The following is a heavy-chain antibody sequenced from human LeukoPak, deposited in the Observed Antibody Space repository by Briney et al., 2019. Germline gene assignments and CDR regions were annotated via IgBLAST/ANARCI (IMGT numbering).Heavy chain of an antibody. CDR3: ARDRPYYDFWSGYGFDP. Sequence: SETLSLTCTVSGGSISSGDYYWSWLRQPPGKGLEWIGYIYYSGSTYYNPSLKSRVTISVDTSKNQFSLKLSSVTAADTAVYFCARDRPYYDFWSGYGFDPWGQGTLVTVSS. V-gene: IGHV4-30-4*08. D-gene: IGHD3-3*01. CDR1: GGSISSGDYY. J-gene: IGHJ5*02. CDR2: IYYSGST.